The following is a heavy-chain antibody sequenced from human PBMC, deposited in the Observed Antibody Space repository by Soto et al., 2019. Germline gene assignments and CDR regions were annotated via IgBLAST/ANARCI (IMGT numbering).Heavy chain of an antibody. CDR1: GFTFSSYE. J-gene: IGHJ6*02. D-gene: IGHD3-9*01. CDR2: ISSSGSTI. V-gene: IGHV3-48*03. Sequence: GGSLRLSCAASGFTFSSYEMNWVRQAPGKGLEWVSYISSSGSTIYYADSVKGRFTISRDNAKNSLYLQMNSLRAEDTAVYYCARELFPNDYDILTGYYRSYYYYGMDVWGQGTTVTVSS. CDR3: ARELFPNDYDILTGYYRSYYYYGMDV.